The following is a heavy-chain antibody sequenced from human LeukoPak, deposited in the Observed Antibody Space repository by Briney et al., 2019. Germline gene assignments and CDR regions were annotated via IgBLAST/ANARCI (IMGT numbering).Heavy chain of an antibody. J-gene: IGHJ4*02. CDR1: GYTFTSYG. CDR3: ARARRITIFGVVSIQYYFDY. D-gene: IGHD3-3*01. CDR2: ISAYNGNT. Sequence: GASVKVSCKASGYTFTSYGISWVRQAPGQGVEWMGWISAYNGNTNYAQKLQGRVTMTTDTSTSTAYMELRSLRSDDTAVYYCARARRITIFGVVSIQYYFDYWGQGTLVTVSS. V-gene: IGHV1-18*01.